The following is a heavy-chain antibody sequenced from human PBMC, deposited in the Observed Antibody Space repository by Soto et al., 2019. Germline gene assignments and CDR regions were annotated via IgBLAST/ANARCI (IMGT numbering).Heavy chain of an antibody. CDR1: GFTFTSYA. CDR2: ISGSGGTT. J-gene: IGHJ4*02. V-gene: IGHV3-23*01. CDR3: AKKVNSGPGSQYFDY. D-gene: IGHD3-10*01. Sequence: VSLRLSGAASGFTFTSYAMTWVRQAAGKGLEWVSVISGSGGTTYYADSVKGRFTISRDNSKNTLFLQMNSLRAEDTAIYYCAKKVNSGPGSQYFDYWGQGTLVTVSS.